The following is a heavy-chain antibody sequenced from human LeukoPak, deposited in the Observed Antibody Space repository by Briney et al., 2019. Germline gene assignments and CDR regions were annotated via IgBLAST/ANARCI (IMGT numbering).Heavy chain of an antibody. CDR3: AKSDYYYYYGMDV. J-gene: IGHJ6*04. CDR1: GFTFSSYA. CDR2: ISGSGGST. Sequence: GGSLRLSCAASGFTFSSYAMSWVRQAPGKGPEWVSAISGSGGSTYYADSVKGRSTISRDNSKNTLYLQMNSLRAEDTAVYYCAKSDYYYYYGMDVWGEGTTVTVSS. V-gene: IGHV3-23*01.